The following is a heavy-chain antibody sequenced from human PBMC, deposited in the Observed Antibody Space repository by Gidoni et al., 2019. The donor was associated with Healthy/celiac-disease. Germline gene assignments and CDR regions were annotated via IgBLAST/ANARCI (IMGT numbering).Heavy chain of an antibody. CDR2: FNPNSGGT. D-gene: IGHD2-15*01. Sequence: QAQLVQSGAEGKKSGAPETVPCKASGSPFTGYYTHRARQAPGQGLEWMGRFNPNSGGTTYAQKFQGRVTMTSDTSVSTAYMELSRLRADDTAVYYCARDRDIVVVVAATSGVYWFDPWGQGTLVTVSS. CDR1: GSPFTGYY. V-gene: IGHV1-2*06. J-gene: IGHJ5*02. CDR3: ARDRDIVVVVAATSGVYWFDP.